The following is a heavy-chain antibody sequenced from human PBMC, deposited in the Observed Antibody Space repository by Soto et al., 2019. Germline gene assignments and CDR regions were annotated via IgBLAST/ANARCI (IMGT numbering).Heavy chain of an antibody. D-gene: IGHD5-12*01. CDR1: GFTFSSYG. J-gene: IGHJ4*02. V-gene: IGHV3-30*18. CDR3: AKDRGYSGYDSLDY. Sequence: GGSLRLSCAASGFTFSSYGMHWVRQAPGKGLEWVAVISHDGSNKYYADSVKGRFTISRDNSKNTLYLQMNSLRAEDTAVYYCAKDRGYSGYDSLDYWGQGTLVTVSS. CDR2: ISHDGSNK.